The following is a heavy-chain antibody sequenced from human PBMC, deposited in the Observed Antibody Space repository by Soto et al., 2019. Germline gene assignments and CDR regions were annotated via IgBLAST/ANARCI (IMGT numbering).Heavy chain of an antibody. CDR2: ISGSGGST. Sequence: GGSLRLSCAASGFTFSSYAMSWVRQAPGKGLEWVSAISGSGGSTYYADSVKGRFTISRDNSKNTLYLQMNSLRAEDTAVYYCANGELELHGAVIDYWGQGTLVTVSS. CDR1: GFTFSSYA. CDR3: ANGELELHGAVIDY. V-gene: IGHV3-23*01. J-gene: IGHJ4*02. D-gene: IGHD1-7*01.